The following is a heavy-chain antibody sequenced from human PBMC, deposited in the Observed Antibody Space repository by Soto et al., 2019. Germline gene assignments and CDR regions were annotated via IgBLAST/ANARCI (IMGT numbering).Heavy chain of an antibody. CDR1: GGSISCGGYS. CDR2: IYHSGST. D-gene: IGHD6-19*01. CDR3: ARAGGLGAVAVDY. V-gene: IGHV4-30-2*01. J-gene: IGHJ4*02. Sequence: QLQLQESGSGLVKPSQTLSVTCAVSGGSISCGGYSWSWIRQPPGKGLEWIGYIYHSGSTYYNPSLKSRVTISVDRSKNQFSLKLSSVTAADTAVYYCARAGGLGAVAVDYWGQGTLVTVSS.